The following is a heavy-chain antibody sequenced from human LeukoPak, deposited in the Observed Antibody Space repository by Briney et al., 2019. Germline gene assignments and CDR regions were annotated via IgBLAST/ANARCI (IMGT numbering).Heavy chain of an antibody. Sequence: PGGSLRLSCAASGFTFSSYSMNWVRQAPGKGLEWVSSISSSSSYIYYADSVKGRFTISRDNAKNSLYLQMNSLGAEDTAVYYCARDKDYGDGVWFDPWGQGTLVTVSS. D-gene: IGHD4-17*01. J-gene: IGHJ5*02. CDR2: ISSSSSYI. V-gene: IGHV3-21*01. CDR1: GFTFSSYS. CDR3: ARDKDYGDGVWFDP.